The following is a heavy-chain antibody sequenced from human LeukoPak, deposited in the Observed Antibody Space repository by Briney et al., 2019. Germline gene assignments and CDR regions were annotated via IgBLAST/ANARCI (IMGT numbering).Heavy chain of an antibody. CDR3: ARCPGEYGSGWYGDY. J-gene: IGHJ4*02. D-gene: IGHD6-19*01. CDR2: ISYDGSNK. CDR1: GFTFSSYA. Sequence: GGSLRLSCAASGFTFSSYAMHWVRQAPGKGLEWVAVISYDGSNKYYADSVKGRFTISRDNSKNTLYLQMNSLRAEDTAVYYCARCPGEYGSGWYGDYWGQGTLVTVSS. V-gene: IGHV3-30*04.